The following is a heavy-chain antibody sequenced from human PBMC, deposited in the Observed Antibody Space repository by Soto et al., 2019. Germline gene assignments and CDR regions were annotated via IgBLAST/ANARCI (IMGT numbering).Heavy chain of an antibody. CDR3: ARGGVSTRTFDY. J-gene: IGHJ4*02. CDR1: GYNFAGYW. CDR2: IYPSDSDT. Sequence: GESLKISCKGSGYNFAGYWIAWVRQMPGKGLELMGIIYPSDSDTRYRPSFQGQVTISADKSISSAYLQWSSLRASDTAMYYCARGGVSTRTFDYWGQGTPVTVPQ. D-gene: IGHD3-3*01. V-gene: IGHV5-51*01.